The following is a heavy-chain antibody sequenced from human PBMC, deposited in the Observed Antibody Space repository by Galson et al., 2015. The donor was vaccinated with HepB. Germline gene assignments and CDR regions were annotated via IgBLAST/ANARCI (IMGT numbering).Heavy chain of an antibody. V-gene: IGHV1-18*01. CDR2: INVYNGDT. CDR1: GYSFTNYG. D-gene: IGHD6-13*01. J-gene: IGHJ4*02. Sequence: SVKVSCKASGYSFTNYGVSWVRQAPGQGLEWLGWINVYNGDTNYAQKVQGRVTMTTDTSTSTAYMELRSLRSDDTAVHYCARARYGNSPPDCWGQGTLVTVSS. CDR3: ARARYGNSPPDC.